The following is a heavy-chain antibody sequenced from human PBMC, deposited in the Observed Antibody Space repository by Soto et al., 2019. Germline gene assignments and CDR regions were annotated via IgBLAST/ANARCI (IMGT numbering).Heavy chain of an antibody. CDR2: IYPADSET. V-gene: IGHV5-51*01. CDR1: GYSFTASW. CDR3: ARHTHEESAYYYYMDV. J-gene: IGHJ6*03. Sequence: GESLKISCKGSGYSFTASWIGWVRQMPGKGLEWMGIIYPADSETRYSPSFQGQVTISADKSLSTAYLQWSSLKASDTAIYYCARHTHEESAYYYYMDVWGKGTTVTVSS.